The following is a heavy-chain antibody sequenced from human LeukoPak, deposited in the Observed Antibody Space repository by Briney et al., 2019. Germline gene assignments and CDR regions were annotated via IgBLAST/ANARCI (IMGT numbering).Heavy chain of an antibody. CDR1: GYTFTGYY. Sequence: ASVKVSCKASGYTFTGYYMHWVRQAPGQGLERMGWINPNSGGTNYAQKFQGRVTMTRNTSINTAYMELSRLRSDDTAVYYCASTSESIAVAGTYYYHYMDVWGKGTTVTISS. V-gene: IGHV1-2*02. J-gene: IGHJ6*03. CDR3: ASTSESIAVAGTYYYHYMDV. D-gene: IGHD6-19*01. CDR2: INPNSGGT.